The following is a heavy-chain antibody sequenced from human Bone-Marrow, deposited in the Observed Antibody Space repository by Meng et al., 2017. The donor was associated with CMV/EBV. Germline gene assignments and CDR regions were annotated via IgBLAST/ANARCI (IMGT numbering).Heavy chain of an antibody. D-gene: IGHD2-21*02. CDR2: ISYDGSNK. CDR1: GFTFSSYA. V-gene: IGHV3-30-3*01. J-gene: IGHJ4*02. CDR3: ARGGLRFLLEHFDY. Sequence: GESLKISCAASGFTFSSYAMHWVRQAPGKGLEWVSVISYDGSNKHYADSVKGRFTISRDNSKNTLYLQMNSLRAEDTAVYYCARGGLRFLLEHFDYWGQGTLVTVSS.